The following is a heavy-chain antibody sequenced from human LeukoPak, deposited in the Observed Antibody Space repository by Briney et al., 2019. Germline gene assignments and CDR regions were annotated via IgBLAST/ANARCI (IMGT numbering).Heavy chain of an antibody. CDR3: ARRPGN. CDR1: GFAVGNNY. J-gene: IGHJ4*02. CDR2: IYSGGAI. D-gene: IGHD1-14*01. V-gene: IGHV3-53*01. Sequence: GGSLRLSCVASGFAVGNNYMSWVRQAPGEGLEWVSLIYSGGAIRYADSVKGRFTISRDSSKNTLFLQMNDLTVEDTARYYCARRPGNWGQGILVTVSS.